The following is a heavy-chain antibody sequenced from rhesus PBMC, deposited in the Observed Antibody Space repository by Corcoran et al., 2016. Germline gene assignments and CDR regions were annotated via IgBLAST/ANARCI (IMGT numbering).Heavy chain of an antibody. J-gene: IGHJ4*01. CDR3: AREQHRWIAAVNFDY. D-gene: IGHD6-25*01. CDR2: ISGSGGST. CDR1: GGSIRSNY. V-gene: IGHV4-173*01. Sequence: QVKLQESGPGLVKPSETLSLTCAVSGGSIRSNYWSGIRQPPGKGLEWIGLISGSGGSTDYNPSLTRRVTMSTDTSKNQFSLKLSCVTAAETAVYYGAREQHRWIAAVNFDYWGQGVLVTVSS.